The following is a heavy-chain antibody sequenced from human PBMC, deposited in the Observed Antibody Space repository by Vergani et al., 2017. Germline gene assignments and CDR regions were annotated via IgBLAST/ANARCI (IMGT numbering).Heavy chain of an antibody. V-gene: IGHV4-61*08. CDR2: MYQSGST. CDR1: GGSVSSGGYY. Sequence: QVQLQESGPGLVQPSETLSLTCTVSGGSVSSGGYYWSWIRQPQGKGLEWIGYMYQSGSTNYNPSLETRVTISGDTSKNQFPLKLNAVTAADTAVYYCGRVADFYGLGSRLLDLWGQGSLVTVSS. CDR3: GRVADFYGLGSRLLDL. D-gene: IGHD3-10*01. J-gene: IGHJ5*02.